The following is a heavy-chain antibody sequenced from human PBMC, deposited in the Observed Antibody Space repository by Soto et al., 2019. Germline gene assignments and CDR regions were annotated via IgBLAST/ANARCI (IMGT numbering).Heavy chain of an antibody. CDR2: IYYGGSI. CDR3: TGAYYDVSGYSLDP. Sequence: GGSIHSYYWTWIRQPPGKGLEWIGYIYYGGSINYNPSLKSRVIISVDTAKNQFSLRLSSVSAADTAVYYCTGAYYDVSGYSLDPWGQGTSVTVSS. V-gene: IGHV4-59*01. D-gene: IGHD3-22*01. CDR1: GGSIHSYY. J-gene: IGHJ5*02.